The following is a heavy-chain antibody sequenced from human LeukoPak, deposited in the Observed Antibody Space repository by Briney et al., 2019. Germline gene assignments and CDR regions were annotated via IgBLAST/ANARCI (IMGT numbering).Heavy chain of an antibody. CDR3: ARVLSGNYLGGSV. CDR1: GYTLRAYY. J-gene: IGHJ3*01. V-gene: IGHV1-2*02. Sequence: ASVKVSCKASGYTLRAYYMHWVRQAPGQGLEWMGWINPNSGVTNYAQNLQGRVTMTRDTSISTAYMELSRLRSDDTAVYYCARVLSGNYLGGSVWGQGTMVTVSS. D-gene: IGHD1-26*01. CDR2: INPNSGVT.